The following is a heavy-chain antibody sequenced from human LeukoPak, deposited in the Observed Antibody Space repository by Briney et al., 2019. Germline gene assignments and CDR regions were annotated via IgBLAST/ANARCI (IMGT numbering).Heavy chain of an antibody. Sequence: GASVKVSCKASGYTFTGYYMHWVRQAPGQGLEWMGWINPNSGGTNYAQKFQGRVTMTRDTSISTAYMELSRLRSDDTAVYYCARDLAQSSRYYYYYYMDVWGKGTTVTISS. CDR2: INPNSGGT. CDR1: GYTFTGYY. V-gene: IGHV1-2*02. D-gene: IGHD6-13*01. J-gene: IGHJ6*03. CDR3: ARDLAQSSRYYYYYYMDV.